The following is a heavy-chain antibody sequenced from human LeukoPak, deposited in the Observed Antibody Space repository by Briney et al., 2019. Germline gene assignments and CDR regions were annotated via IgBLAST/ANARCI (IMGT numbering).Heavy chain of an antibody. CDR2: IFTNGNT. CDR1: GDPISSYY. V-gene: IGHV4-4*07. D-gene: IGHD3-10*01. J-gene: IGHJ2*01. CDR3: ARLRRTVRGIWYFDL. Sequence: SGTLSLTCSVSGDPISSYYWSWIRQPAGQGLEWIGRIFTNGNTKYNPSLKSRLSMSVDTSQNHFSLQLTSVTAADTAVYYCARLRRTVRGIWYFDLWGRGTLVTVSS.